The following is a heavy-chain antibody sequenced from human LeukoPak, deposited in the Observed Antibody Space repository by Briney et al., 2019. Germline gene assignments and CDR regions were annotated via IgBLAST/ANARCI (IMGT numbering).Heavy chain of an antibody. Sequence: ASVKVSCKASGYTFTSYYMHWVRQAPGQGLEWMGIINPSGGSTSYAQKFQGRVTMTRDTSTSTVYMELSSLRSEDTAVYYCARDGGAGYHGGAFDIWGQGTMVTVSS. CDR1: GYTFTSYY. V-gene: IGHV1-46*01. CDR3: ARDGGAGYHGGAFDI. J-gene: IGHJ3*02. D-gene: IGHD5-12*01. CDR2: INPSGGST.